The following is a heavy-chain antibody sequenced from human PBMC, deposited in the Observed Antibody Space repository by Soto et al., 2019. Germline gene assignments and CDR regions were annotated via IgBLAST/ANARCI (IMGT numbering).Heavy chain of an antibody. V-gene: IGHV4-39*01. CDR1: GGSISSSSYY. CDR3: ARLTSPLSSSAYYYYYYMDV. D-gene: IGHD6-6*01. CDR2: IYYSGST. J-gene: IGHJ6*03. Sequence: QLQLQESGPGLVKPSETLSLTCTVSGGSISSSSYYWGWIRQPPGKGLEWIGSIYYSGSTYYNPSLKSRVTISVDTSKNQFSLKLSSVTAADTAVYYCARLTSPLSSSAYYYYYYMDVWGKGTTVTVSS.